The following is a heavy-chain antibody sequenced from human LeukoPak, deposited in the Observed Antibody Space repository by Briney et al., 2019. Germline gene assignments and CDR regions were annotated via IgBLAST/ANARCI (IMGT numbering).Heavy chain of an antibody. D-gene: IGHD6-19*01. CDR2: IKPDGSEQ. Sequence: GGSLRLSCAASGFTFSTYWMSWVRQAPGKGLEWVANIKPDGSEQYYVDSVKGRFTISRDNAKNSLYLQMNSLRAEDTAEYYCARVTVAGRGRVDLQQWGQGTLVTVSS. J-gene: IGHJ1*01. CDR1: GFTFSTYW. CDR3: ARVTVAGRGRVDLQQ. V-gene: IGHV3-7*01.